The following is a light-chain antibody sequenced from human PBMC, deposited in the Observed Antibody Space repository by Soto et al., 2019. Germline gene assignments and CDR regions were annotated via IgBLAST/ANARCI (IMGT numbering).Light chain of an antibody. CDR1: HSVSSNY. CDR2: DVS. CDR3: QRYGISPT. V-gene: IGKV3-20*01. J-gene: IGKJ1*01. Sequence: EIVLTQSPGTLSLSPGERATLSCRSSHSVSSNYLAWYQQKPGQAPRLLIYDVSSRATGIPDRFSGSGSGTDFTLTISRLEPGDFAVYYCQRYGISPTFGEGTKVEIK.